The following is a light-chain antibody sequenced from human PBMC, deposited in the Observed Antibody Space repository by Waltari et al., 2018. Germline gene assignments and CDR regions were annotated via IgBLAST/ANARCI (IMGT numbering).Light chain of an antibody. Sequence: SYVLTQPPSVSVAPGETARTTCGGDNIGSYSVHWYQQKPGQAPVLVIFYDSDRPPGIPERFSGSNSGNTATLTISRVEAGDEANYYCQVWHAAIDPGVFGTGTEVTV. CDR3: QVWHAAIDPGV. CDR1: NIGSYS. V-gene: IGLV3-21*04. J-gene: IGLJ1*01. CDR2: YDS.